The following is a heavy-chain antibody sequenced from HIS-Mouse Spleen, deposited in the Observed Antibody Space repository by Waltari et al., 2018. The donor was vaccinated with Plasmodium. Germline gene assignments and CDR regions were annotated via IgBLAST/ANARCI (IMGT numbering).Heavy chain of an antibody. CDR2: INHSGST. Sequence: QVQLQQWGAGLLTPSETLSPTCAVYGGSFIGYYWSWIRQPPGKGLEWIGEINHSGSTNYNPSLKSRVTISVDTSKNQFSLKLSSVTAADTAVYYCARVIPLGIPHFDYWGQGTLVTVSS. V-gene: IGHV4-34*01. CDR1: GGSFIGYY. J-gene: IGHJ4*02. D-gene: IGHD7-27*01. CDR3: ARVIPLGIPHFDY.